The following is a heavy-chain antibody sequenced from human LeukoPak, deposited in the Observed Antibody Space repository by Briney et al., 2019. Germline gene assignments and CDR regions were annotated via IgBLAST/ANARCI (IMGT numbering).Heavy chain of an antibody. D-gene: IGHD5-12*01. Sequence: GGSLRLSCAASEFTFSDYDMSWIRQAPGKGLEWVSYISSSGRYKYYADSVKGRFTISRDSAKNSLFLQMNSLRAEDTAVYYCARGGAGRGYSGYGQLDYWGQGTLVTVSS. V-gene: IGHV3-11*04. CDR1: EFTFSDYD. CDR2: ISSSGRYK. CDR3: ARGGAGRGYSGYGQLDY. J-gene: IGHJ4*02.